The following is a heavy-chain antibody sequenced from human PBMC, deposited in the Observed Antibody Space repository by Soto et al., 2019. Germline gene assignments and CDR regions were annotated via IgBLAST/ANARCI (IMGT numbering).Heavy chain of an antibody. Sequence: PSETLSLTCAVYGGSLSGYYWSWIRQPPGKGLEWIGEINHSGSTNYNPSLKSRVTISVDTSKNQFSLKLSSVTAADTAVYYCGKTARPIPGYWFAPGGEGPLVTAPS. V-gene: IGHV4-34*01. CDR3: GKTARPIPGYWFAP. CDR1: GGSLSGYY. J-gene: IGHJ5*02. CDR2: INHSGST. D-gene: IGHD3-10*01.